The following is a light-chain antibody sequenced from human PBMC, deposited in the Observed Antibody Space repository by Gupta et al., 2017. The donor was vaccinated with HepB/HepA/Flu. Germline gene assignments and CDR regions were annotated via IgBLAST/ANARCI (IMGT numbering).Light chain of an antibody. CDR2: GAS. J-gene: IGKJ2*01. CDR3: QQYGSSPMYT. V-gene: IGKV3-20*01. Sequence: EIVLTQSPGTLSLSPGERATLSCRASHSISSSYLAWYQQKPGQAPRLLIYGASSRATGISARCSGSGSGTDFTLTISRLEPEDFAVYYCQQYGSSPMYTFGQGTKLEIK. CDR1: HSISSSY.